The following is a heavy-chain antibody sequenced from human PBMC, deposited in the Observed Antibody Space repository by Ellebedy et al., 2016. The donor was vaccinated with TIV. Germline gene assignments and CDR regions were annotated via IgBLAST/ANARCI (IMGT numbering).Heavy chain of an antibody. D-gene: IGHD2-21*02. Sequence: AASVKVSCKASGYTFTGYYMHWVRQAPGQGLEWMGWINPKSGCTNYAQKFQGRVTMTEDTSTDTAYMDLSSLRSEDTAVYYCATATLDCGGDCYSDYWGQGTLVTVSS. CDR1: GYTFTGYY. J-gene: IGHJ4*02. V-gene: IGHV1-2*02. CDR3: ATATLDCGGDCYSDY. CDR2: INPKSGCT.